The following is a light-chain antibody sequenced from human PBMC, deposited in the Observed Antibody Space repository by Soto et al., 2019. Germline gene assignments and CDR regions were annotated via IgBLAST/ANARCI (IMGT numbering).Light chain of an antibody. J-gene: IGKJ4*01. CDR2: GAT. Sequence: EIVMTQSPATLSVSPGERVTLSCRASQSVSNNLAWYQQKPGQAPRLLIYGATATATGIPARFSGSGSGTEFTLTISSLQSEDFAVYYWQQQNDWPLTFGGGTKVEIK. V-gene: IGKV3-15*01. CDR1: QSVSNN. CDR3: QQQNDWPLT.